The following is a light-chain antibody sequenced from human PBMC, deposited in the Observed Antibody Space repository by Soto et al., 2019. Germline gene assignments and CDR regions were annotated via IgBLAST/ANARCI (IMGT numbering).Light chain of an antibody. V-gene: IGKV2-28*01. CDR2: LGS. Sequence: IVMTHSPLSLPVTPGEPASISCSSSHSLLHSNGYNYLDWYLQKPGQSPQLLIYLGSNRASGVPDRISGSGSGTDYTLEISRVEAEDVGVYYCMQALQTPPTFGQGTKVDIK. CDR1: HSLLHSNGYNY. CDR3: MQALQTPPT. J-gene: IGKJ1*01.